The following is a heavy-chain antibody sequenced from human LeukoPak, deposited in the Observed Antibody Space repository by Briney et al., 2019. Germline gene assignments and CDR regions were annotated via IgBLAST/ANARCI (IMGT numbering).Heavy chain of an antibody. CDR1: GFTFSSYS. CDR2: ITSSSNYI. D-gene: IGHD4-17*01. V-gene: IGHV3-21*01. Sequence: GGSLRLSCVVSGFTFSSYSMNWVRQAPGKGLEWVSSITSSSNYIYYADSVKGRFIISRDNAKDSLFLQMNSLRAEDTAVYYCARDQSGDYIIDYWGRGTQVTVST. J-gene: IGHJ4*02. CDR3: ARDQSGDYIIDY.